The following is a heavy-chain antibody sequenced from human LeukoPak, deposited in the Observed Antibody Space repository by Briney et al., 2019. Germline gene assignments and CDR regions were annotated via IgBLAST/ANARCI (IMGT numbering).Heavy chain of an antibody. J-gene: IGHJ4*02. CDR3: ARGLLYDFWSGYRKNYFDY. D-gene: IGHD3-3*01. CDR1: GGTFSGYY. CDR2: INHSGST. Sequence: SETLSLTCAVYGGTFSGYYWSWIRQPPGKGLEWIGEINHSGSTNYNPSLKSRVTITVDTSKNQFSLKLSSVTAADTAVYYCARGLLYDFWSGYRKNYFDYWGQGTLVTVSS. V-gene: IGHV4-34*01.